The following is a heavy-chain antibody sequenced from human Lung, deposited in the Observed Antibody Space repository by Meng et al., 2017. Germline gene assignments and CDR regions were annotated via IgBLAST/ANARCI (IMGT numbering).Heavy chain of an antibody. CDR2: INHSGST. J-gene: IGHJ4*02. V-gene: IGHV4-34*01. CDR1: VGSFSDYD. Sequence: VRLQQWGDGLLKPSETLSLACVVPVGSFSDYDGSWIRQPPGKGLEWIGEINHSGSTNYNPSLESRATISVDTSQNNLSLKLSSVTAADSAVYYCARGPTTMAHDFDYWGQGTLVTVSS. D-gene: IGHD4-11*01. CDR3: ARGPTTMAHDFDY.